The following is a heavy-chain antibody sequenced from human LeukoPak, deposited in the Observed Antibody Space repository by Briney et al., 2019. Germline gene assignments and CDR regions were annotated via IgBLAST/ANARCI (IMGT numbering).Heavy chain of an antibody. J-gene: IGHJ4*02. V-gene: IGHV4-30-4*01. CDR3: ARAAAGTNSWYYFDY. CDR1: GDSISSGDNY. D-gene: IGHD6-19*01. Sequence: SETLSLTCTVSGDSISSGDNYWSWIRQPPGKGLEWIGYIHYSGSTYYNPFLKSRVIISGDMSKNQFSLTLNSLTAADSAMYYCARAAAGTNSWYYFDYWGQGTLVTVSS. CDR2: IHYSGST.